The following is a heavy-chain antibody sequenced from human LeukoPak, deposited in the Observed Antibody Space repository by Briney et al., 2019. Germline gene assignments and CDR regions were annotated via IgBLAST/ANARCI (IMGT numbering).Heavy chain of an antibody. CDR2: IYSGGST. J-gene: IGHJ6*03. CDR1: GFTVSSNY. Sequence: PEGSLRLSCAASGFTVSSNYMSWVRQAPGKGLEWVSVIYSGGSTYYADSVKGRFTISRDNSKNTLYLQMNSLRAEDTAVYYCARVLFGYYMDVWGKGTTVTISS. D-gene: IGHD3-16*01. V-gene: IGHV3-53*01. CDR3: ARVLFGYYMDV.